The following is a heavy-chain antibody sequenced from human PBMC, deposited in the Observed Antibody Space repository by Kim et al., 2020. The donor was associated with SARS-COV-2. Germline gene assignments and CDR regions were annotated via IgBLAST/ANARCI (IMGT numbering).Heavy chain of an antibody. D-gene: IGHD5-18*01. CDR1: GFTFSNYW. Sequence: GGSLRLSCVASGFTFSNYWMYWVRQAPGKGLVWVSHINSDGSSTNYADSVKGRFTISRDNAKNTLYLQMTSLRGEDTAVYSCARIQIFGRGMDVWGQGTTVTVS. CDR2: INSDGSST. J-gene: IGHJ6*02. CDR3: ARIQIFGRGMDV. V-gene: IGHV3-74*01.